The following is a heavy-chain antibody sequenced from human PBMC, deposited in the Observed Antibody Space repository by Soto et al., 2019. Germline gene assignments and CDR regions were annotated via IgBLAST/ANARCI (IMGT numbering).Heavy chain of an antibody. J-gene: IGHJ4*02. CDR1: GYTFTSYG. CDR2: ISAYNGNT. Sequence: ASVKVSCKASGYTFTSYGISWVRQAPGQGLEWMGWISAYNGNTNYAQKLQGRVTMTTDTSTSTAYMELRSLRSDDTAVYYCARDVGYDILTGNDYWGQGTLVTVSS. CDR3: ARDVGYDILTGNDY. V-gene: IGHV1-18*01. D-gene: IGHD3-9*01.